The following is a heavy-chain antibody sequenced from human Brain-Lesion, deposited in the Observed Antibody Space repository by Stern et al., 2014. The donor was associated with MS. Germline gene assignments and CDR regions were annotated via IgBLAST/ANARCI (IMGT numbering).Heavy chain of an antibody. V-gene: IGHV4-61*02. D-gene: IGHD5-18*01. Sequence: QVQLQESGPGLVKPSQTLSLTCTVSGGSISSGSYYWNWIRQPAGKGLGWIGRMYSSGSSNYNPSLKSRVALSGDTSTNPLSLQMISVTAADTAVYYCARETGGYTYRDTDFFDFWGQGALVTVSS. CDR2: MYSSGSS. J-gene: IGHJ4*02. CDR1: GGSISSGSYY. CDR3: ARETGGYTYRDTDFFDF.